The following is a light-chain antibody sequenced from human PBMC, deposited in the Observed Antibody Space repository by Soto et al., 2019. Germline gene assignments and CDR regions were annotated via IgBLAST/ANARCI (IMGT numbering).Light chain of an antibody. CDR1: QSVGTY. Sequence: EIVMTQSPATLSVSPGERATLSCRASQSVGTYLAWYQQKPGQAPRLLIFDASKRATGIPARFSGSGSGTDFTLTISRLEPEDFAVYYCQQYGSSPVAFGQGTKVDIK. V-gene: IGKV3D-20*01. CDR2: DAS. J-gene: IGKJ1*01. CDR3: QQYGSSPVA.